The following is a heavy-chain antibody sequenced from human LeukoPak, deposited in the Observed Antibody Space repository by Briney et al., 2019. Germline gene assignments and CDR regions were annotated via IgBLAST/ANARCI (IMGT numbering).Heavy chain of an antibody. J-gene: IGHJ4*02. D-gene: IGHD2-15*01. CDR1: GYSFSSYW. CDR3: ARGEMRYCSGGYCYDY. V-gene: IGHV5-51*01. Sequence: KGGESLKISCQGSGYSFSSYWIAWVRQMPGKGLEWMGIIYPGDSDTRYSPSFQGQVTTSADKSISTAYLQWSSLKASDTAMYYCARGEMRYCSGGYCYDYCGQGTLVTVSS. CDR2: IYPGDSDT.